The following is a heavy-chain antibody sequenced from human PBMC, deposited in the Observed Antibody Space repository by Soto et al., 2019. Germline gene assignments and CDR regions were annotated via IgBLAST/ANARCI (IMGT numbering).Heavy chain of an antibody. CDR3: ARETPTGIVVG. Sequence: SETLSLTCAVSGGSHSGGSYCWSWHLPHPGKGLEWIGYIHXSGSTYYNPSLQSRVTISVETSKNQFSLTLSSVTAAEPTVYYGARETPTGIVVGGGQGTLVTVSS. V-gene: IGHV4-31*11. J-gene: IGHJ4*02. CDR1: GGSHSGGSYC. D-gene: IGHD3-22*01. CDR2: IHXSGST.